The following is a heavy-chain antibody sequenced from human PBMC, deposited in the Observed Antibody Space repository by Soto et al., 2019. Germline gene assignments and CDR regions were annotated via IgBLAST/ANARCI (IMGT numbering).Heavy chain of an antibody. CDR3: AKGRYDFWSPYYFDS. V-gene: IGHV3-9*01. Sequence: GGSLSLSCVGTGLNFDDFAMHWVRQAPGKGLEWVSGITWNSRVLAYADSVKGRFTISRDNARNSLYLQMDSLRDEDTALYYCAKGRYDFWSPYYFDSWGQGTLVTVSS. D-gene: IGHD3-3*01. CDR2: ITWNSRVL. CDR1: GLNFDDFA. J-gene: IGHJ4*02.